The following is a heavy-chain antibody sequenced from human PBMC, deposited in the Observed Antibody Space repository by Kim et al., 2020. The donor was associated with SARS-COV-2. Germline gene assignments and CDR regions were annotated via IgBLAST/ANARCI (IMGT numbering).Heavy chain of an antibody. V-gene: IGHV3-23*01. CDR2: ISGSGGST. Sequence: GGSLRLSCAASGFTFSSYAMSWVRQAPGKGLEWVSAISGSGGSTYYADSVKGRFTISRDNSKNTLYLQMNSLRAEDTAVYYCAKASIKLRLGELSFYYWGQGTLVTVSS. CDR1: GFTFSSYA. CDR3: AKASIKLRLGELSFYY. J-gene: IGHJ4*02. D-gene: IGHD3-16*02.